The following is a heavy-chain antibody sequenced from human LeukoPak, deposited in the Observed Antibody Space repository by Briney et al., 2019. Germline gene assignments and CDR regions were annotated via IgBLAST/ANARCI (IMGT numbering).Heavy chain of an antibody. D-gene: IGHD3-22*01. V-gene: IGHV1-46*01. Sequence: GASVKVSCKASGYTFTSYYMHWVRQAPGQGLEWMGIINPSGGSTSYAQKLQGRVTMTRDTSTSTAYMELRSLRSDDTAVYYCARDTYYYDSRDFDYWGQGTLVTVSS. CDR3: ARDTYYYDSRDFDY. CDR2: INPSGGST. J-gene: IGHJ4*02. CDR1: GYTFTSYY.